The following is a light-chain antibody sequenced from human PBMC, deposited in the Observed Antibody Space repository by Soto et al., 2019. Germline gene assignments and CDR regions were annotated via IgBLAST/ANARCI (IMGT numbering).Light chain of an antibody. J-gene: IGKJ2*01. CDR3: QQYNNWPPYT. Sequence: EIVMTQSPATLSVSPGERATLSCRARQSVGSNLAWYQQKPGQAPRLLIYGASTRATGIPARFSGSGSGTEFTLTISSLQSEDFAVYYCQQYNNWPPYTFGQGTKLEIK. V-gene: IGKV3-15*01. CDR1: QSVGSN. CDR2: GAS.